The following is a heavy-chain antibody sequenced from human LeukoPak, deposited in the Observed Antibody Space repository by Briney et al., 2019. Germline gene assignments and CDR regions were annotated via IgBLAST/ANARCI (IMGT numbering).Heavy chain of an antibody. Sequence: GESLKISCKGSGYSFTRYWIGWVRQMPGKGLEWMGIIYPGDSDTRYSPSFQGQVTISADKSISTAYLQWSSLKASDTAMYYCAREGDGSVNYYYYYGMDVWGQGTTVTVSS. J-gene: IGHJ6*02. CDR1: GYSFTRYW. CDR2: IYPGDSDT. V-gene: IGHV5-51*01. CDR3: AREGDGSVNYYYYYGMDV. D-gene: IGHD2-21*02.